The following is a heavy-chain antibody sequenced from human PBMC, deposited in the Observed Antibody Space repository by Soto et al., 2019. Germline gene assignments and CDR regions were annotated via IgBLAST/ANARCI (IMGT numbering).Heavy chain of an antibody. J-gene: IGHJ4*02. Sequence: SETLSLTCTVSGGSISSGGYYWSWIRQHPGTGLEWIGYISYSGSTYYNPSLKSRVTISVDTSKNQFSLKLSSVTAADTAVYYCARHAYPIPLRYFDWLPPDFDYWGQGTLVTVSS. CDR2: ISYSGST. CDR3: ARHAYPIPLRYFDWLPPDFDY. V-gene: IGHV4-39*01. D-gene: IGHD3-9*01. CDR1: GGSISSGGYY.